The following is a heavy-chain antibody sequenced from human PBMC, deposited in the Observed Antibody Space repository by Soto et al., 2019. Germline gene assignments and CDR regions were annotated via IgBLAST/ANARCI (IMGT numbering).Heavy chain of an antibody. Sequence: QVQLVQSGAEVKKPGSSVKVSCKASGLIFSSYAISWVRQAPGQGLEWVGGILPIFGTTNYAQRFKGRVTITADTSTTTTYLDLSSLRAEDTAVYFCVRGANDDIAAGNGYYCPGMDVWGQGTTVTVSS. CDR2: ILPIFGTT. CDR3: VRGANDDIAAGNGYYCPGMDV. D-gene: IGHD3-9*01. J-gene: IGHJ6*02. V-gene: IGHV1-69*06. CDR1: GLIFSSYA.